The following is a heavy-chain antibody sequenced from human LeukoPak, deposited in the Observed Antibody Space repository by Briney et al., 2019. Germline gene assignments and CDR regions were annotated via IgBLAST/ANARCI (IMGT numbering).Heavy chain of an antibody. J-gene: IGHJ4*02. D-gene: IGHD3-22*01. CDR1: GGSISSGGYY. V-gene: IGHV4-31*03. Sequence: SETLSLTCTVSGGSISSGGYYWSWIRQHPGTGLEWIGYIYYSGSTYYNPSLKSRVTISVDTSKNQFSLKLSSVTAADTAIYYCARVISGYYYKMDYWGQGTLVTVSS. CDR3: ARVISGYYYKMDY. CDR2: IYYSGST.